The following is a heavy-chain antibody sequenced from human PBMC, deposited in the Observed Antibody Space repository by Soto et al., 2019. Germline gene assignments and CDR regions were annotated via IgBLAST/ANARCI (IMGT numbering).Heavy chain of an antibody. V-gene: IGHV1-69*02. CDR3: ASLDLGLMDV. Sequence: SLKVSCKASGYTFSSYTIICVRQAPGQGLEWMGRIIPILGIANYAQKFQGRVTITADKSTSTAYMELSSLRSEDTAVYYCASLDLGLMDVWGKGTTVTVSS. CDR1: GYTFSSYT. J-gene: IGHJ6*03. CDR2: IIPILGIA. D-gene: IGHD3-3*01.